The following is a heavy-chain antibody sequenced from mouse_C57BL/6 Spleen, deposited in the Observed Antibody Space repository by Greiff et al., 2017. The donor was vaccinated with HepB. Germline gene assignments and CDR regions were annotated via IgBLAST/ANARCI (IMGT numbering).Heavy chain of an antibody. CDR3: ASPSTVVAGNYAMDY. V-gene: IGHV1-19*01. CDR2: INPYNGGT. Sequence: VQLQQSGPVLVKPGASVKMSCKASGYTFTDYYMNWVKQSHGKSLEWIGVINPYNGGTSYNQKFKGKATLTVDKSSSTAYMELNSLTSEDSAVYYCASPSTVVAGNYAMDYWGQGTSVTVSS. J-gene: IGHJ4*01. CDR1: GYTFTDYY. D-gene: IGHD1-1*01.